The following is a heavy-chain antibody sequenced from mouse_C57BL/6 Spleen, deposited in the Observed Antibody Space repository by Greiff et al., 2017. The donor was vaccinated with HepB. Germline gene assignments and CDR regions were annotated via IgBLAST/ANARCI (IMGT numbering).Heavy chain of an antibody. Sequence: QVQLKESGAELVRPGASVKLSCKASGYTFTDYYINWVKQRPGQGLEWIARIYPGSGNTYYNEKFKGKATLTAEKSSSTAYMQLSSLTSEDSAVYFCARWGITTVNENYFDYWGQGTTLTVSS. CDR1: GYTFTDYY. CDR3: ARWGITTVNENYFDY. CDR2: IYPGSGNT. V-gene: IGHV1-76*01. D-gene: IGHD1-1*01. J-gene: IGHJ2*01.